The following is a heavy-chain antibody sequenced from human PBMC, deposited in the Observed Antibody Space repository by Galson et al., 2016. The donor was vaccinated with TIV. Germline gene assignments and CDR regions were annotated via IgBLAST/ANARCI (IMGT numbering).Heavy chain of an antibody. CDR3: ARDAPYSSSWSIDY. V-gene: IGHV1-2*06. CDR1: GYTFSHYY. D-gene: IGHD6-13*01. Sequence: SCKASGYTFSHYYLHWVRQAPGQGLEWMGRINPKNGATDYALKFQGRVTMTRDTSISIAYMELRSLRYDDTAVYYCARDAPYSSSWSIDYWGQGSLVTVSS. CDR2: INPKNGAT. J-gene: IGHJ4*02.